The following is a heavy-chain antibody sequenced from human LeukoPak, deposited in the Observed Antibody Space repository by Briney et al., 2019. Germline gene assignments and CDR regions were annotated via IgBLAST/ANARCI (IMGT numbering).Heavy chain of an antibody. Sequence: GALRPPSAASGFTFRSYGMQWVRPAPGKGLEWVAFKRYDGSNTYYADSVKGRFTISRDNSKNTLYLQMNSLRAEDTAVYYCARYPPYYYYGMDVWGQGTTVTVSS. V-gene: IGHV3-30*02. CDR1: GFTFRSYG. D-gene: IGHD1-26*01. CDR2: KRYDGSNT. J-gene: IGHJ6*02. CDR3: ARYPPYYYYGMDV.